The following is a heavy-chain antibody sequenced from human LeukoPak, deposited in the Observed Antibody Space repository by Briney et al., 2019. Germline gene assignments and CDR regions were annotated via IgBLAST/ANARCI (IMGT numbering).Heavy chain of an antibody. CDR2: ISPYNDNT. CDR3: ARVPKIGGIHLFLHY. CDR1: GYNFITYP. Sequence: ASVKVSCKASGYNFITYPLIWVRQAPGQGLEWMGRISPYNDNTDLAQNLQGRVTMTTDTSTSTAYMELRGLTSDDTAVFFCARVPKIGGIHLFLHYWAREPLVPVS. D-gene: IGHD3-16*01. J-gene: IGHJ4*02. V-gene: IGHV1-18*01.